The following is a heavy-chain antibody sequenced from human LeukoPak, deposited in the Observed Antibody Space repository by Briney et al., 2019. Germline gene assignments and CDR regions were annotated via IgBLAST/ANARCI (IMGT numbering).Heavy chain of an antibody. V-gene: IGHV4-59*01. CDR2: IHYSGST. Sequence: SETLSLTCTVSGGSLVSYYGGGIGKSPGKGRDWIGYIHYSGSTNYNPSLRSRVTMSVDMSKNQFSLKLTSVTAADTAVYYCARVVGDGYSDYWGQGTLVTVSS. J-gene: IGHJ4*02. CDR3: ARVVGDGYSDY. CDR1: GGSLVSYY. D-gene: IGHD5-24*01.